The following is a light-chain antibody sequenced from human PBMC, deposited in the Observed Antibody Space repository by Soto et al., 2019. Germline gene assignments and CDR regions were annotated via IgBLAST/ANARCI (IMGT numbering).Light chain of an antibody. CDR1: SSNIGGNS. V-gene: IGLV1-51*01. J-gene: IGLJ1*01. CDR3: GSWDSSLSAYV. CDR2: DDN. Sequence: VLTQPPSVSAAPGQKVTISCSGSSSNIGGNSVSWYQQLPGTAPKLLIYDDNKRPSGIPDRFSGSKSGTSATLGITGFQTGDEADCYCGSWDSSLSAYVFGTGTKVTVL.